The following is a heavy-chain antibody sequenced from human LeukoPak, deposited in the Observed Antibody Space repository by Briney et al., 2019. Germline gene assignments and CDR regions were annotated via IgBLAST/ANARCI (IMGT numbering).Heavy chain of an antibody. CDR3: ARVGRLGPYNWFDP. Sequence: SETPSLTCAAYGGSFSGYYWSWIRQPPGKGLEWIGEINHSGSTNYNPSLKSRVTISVDTSKNQFSLKLSSVTAADTAVYYCARVGRLGPYNWFDPWGQGTLVTVSS. D-gene: IGHD1-26*01. CDR1: GGSFSGYY. CDR2: INHSGST. V-gene: IGHV4-34*01. J-gene: IGHJ5*02.